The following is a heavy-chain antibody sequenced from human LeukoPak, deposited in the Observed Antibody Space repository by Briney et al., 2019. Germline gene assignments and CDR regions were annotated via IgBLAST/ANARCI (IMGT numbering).Heavy chain of an antibody. J-gene: IGHJ4*02. Sequence: SVKLSCKASGRTFSSYAISLGRQAPGQGLELMGGIIPIFSTANYAQKFQARVTITTDESKSTASMELRSLRSEDTAVYYCARVLRSGGKVAATIGLENWGQGTLVTVSS. CDR3: ARVLRSGGKVAATIGLEN. CDR2: IIPIFSTA. D-gene: IGHD2-15*01. CDR1: GRTFSSYA. V-gene: IGHV1-69*05.